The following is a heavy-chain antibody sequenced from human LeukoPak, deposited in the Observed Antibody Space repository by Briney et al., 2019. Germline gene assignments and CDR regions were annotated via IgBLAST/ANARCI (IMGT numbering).Heavy chain of an antibody. V-gene: IGHV1-46*01. J-gene: IGHJ6*03. Sequence: ASVKVSCKASGYTFTGYYMHWVRQAPGQGLEWMGWINPSGGSTSYAQKFQGRVTMTRDMSTSTVYMELSSLRSEDTAVYYCARGITGTTAVYYYMDVWGKGTTVTVSS. CDR1: GYTFTGYY. CDR2: INPSGGST. D-gene: IGHD1-20*01. CDR3: ARGITGTTAVYYYMDV.